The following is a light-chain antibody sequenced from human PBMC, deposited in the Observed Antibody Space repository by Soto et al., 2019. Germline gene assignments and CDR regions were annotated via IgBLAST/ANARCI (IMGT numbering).Light chain of an antibody. CDR2: DVN. CDR3: SSYTSSTTYV. J-gene: IGLJ1*01. Sequence: QSALTQPASVSGSPGQSITISCTGTSSDVGAYNYVSWYQQYPGKAPKLMIYDVNTRPSGVSNRFSGSKSGNTASLAISGLQAEDEADYYCSSYTSSTTYVFGTGTKVTVL. CDR1: SSDVGAYNY. V-gene: IGLV2-14*01.